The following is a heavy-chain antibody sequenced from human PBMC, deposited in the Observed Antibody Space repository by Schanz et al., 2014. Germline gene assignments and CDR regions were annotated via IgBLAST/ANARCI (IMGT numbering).Heavy chain of an antibody. Sequence: QVHLVRSGAEVKRPGASVKVSCKASEYSFTSYSMHWVRQAPGQRLEWMGWINTGSGDTKYSQNLQGRVTMTTDTSTSTVYMELRSLRSDDTAVYYCARSAGRDFWSGYYTRFDYWGQGTLXTVSS. CDR2: INTGSGDT. V-gene: IGHV1-3*04. CDR3: ARSAGRDFWSGYYTRFDY. J-gene: IGHJ4*02. CDR1: EYSFTSYS. D-gene: IGHD3-3*01.